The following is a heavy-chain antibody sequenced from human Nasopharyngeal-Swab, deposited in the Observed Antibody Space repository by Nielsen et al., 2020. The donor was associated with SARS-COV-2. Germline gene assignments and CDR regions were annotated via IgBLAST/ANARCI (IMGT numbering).Heavy chain of an antibody. D-gene: IGHD1-26*01. CDR1: GYTFTSYA. CDR3: ARGESGSYQPGLDD. CDR2: INAGNGNT. J-gene: IGHJ4*02. Sequence: ASAQVSCKASGYTFTSYAMHWLRQAPGQRLEWMGWINAGNGNTKYSQKFQGRVTITRDTSASTAYMELSSLRSEDTAVYYCARGESGSYQPGLDDWGQGTLVTVSS. V-gene: IGHV1-3*01.